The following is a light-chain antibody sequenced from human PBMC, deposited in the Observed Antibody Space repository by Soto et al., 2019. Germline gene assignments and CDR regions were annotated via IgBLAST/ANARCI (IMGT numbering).Light chain of an antibody. V-gene: IGKV3-15*01. Sequence: EIVVTQSPATLSVSPGERATLSCRASQSVSSNLAWYMQKPGQAPRRLIYGASTRATGIPARFSGSESETEFTLTISSLQYEDFAVYYCQQYNNWPLAFGGGTKVELK. CDR2: GAS. J-gene: IGKJ4*01. CDR1: QSVSSN. CDR3: QQYNNWPLA.